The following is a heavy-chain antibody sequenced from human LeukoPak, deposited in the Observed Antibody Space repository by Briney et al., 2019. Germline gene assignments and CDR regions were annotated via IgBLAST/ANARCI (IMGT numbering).Heavy chain of an antibody. CDR3: ARAARSYGDYVRSFDY. Sequence: ASVKVSCKASGYTFTSYDINWVRQATGQGLEWMGWMNPNSGNTGYAQKFQGRVTITRNTSISTAYMELSSLRSEDTAVYYCARAARSYGDYVRSFDYWGQGTLVTVSS. CDR2: MNPNSGNT. V-gene: IGHV1-8*03. D-gene: IGHD4-17*01. CDR1: GYTFTSYD. J-gene: IGHJ4*02.